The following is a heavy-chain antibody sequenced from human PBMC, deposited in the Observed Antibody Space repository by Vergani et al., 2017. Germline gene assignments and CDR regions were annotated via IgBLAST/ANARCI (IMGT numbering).Heavy chain of an antibody. CDR2: IYTSGST. CDR3: ARGESIYDSSGYYYDY. Sequence: QVQLQQWGAGLLKPSETLSLTCAVYGGSFSGYYWSWIRQPPGKGLEWIGRIYTSGSTNYNPSLKSRVTISVDTSKNQFSLKLSSVTAADTAVYYCARGESIYDSSGYYYDYWGQGTLVTVSS. J-gene: IGHJ4*02. CDR1: GGSFSGYY. D-gene: IGHD3-22*01. V-gene: IGHV4-34*01.